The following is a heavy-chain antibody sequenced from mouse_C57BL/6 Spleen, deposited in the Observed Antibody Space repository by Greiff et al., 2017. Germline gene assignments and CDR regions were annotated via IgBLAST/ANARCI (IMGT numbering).Heavy chain of an antibody. D-gene: IGHD2-3*01. CDR2: ISDGGSYT. CDR3: ARGWVDY. CDR1: GFTFSSYA. Sequence: EVQVVESGGCLVKPGGSLKLSCAASGFTFSSYAMSWVRQTPEKRLEWVATISDGGSYTYYPDNVKGRFTISRDNAKNNLYLQMSHLKSEDTAMYYCARGWVDYWGQGTSVTVSS. V-gene: IGHV5-4*01. J-gene: IGHJ4*01.